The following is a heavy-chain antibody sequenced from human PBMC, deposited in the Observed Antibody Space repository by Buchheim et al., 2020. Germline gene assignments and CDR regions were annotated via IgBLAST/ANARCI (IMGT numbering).Heavy chain of an antibody. CDR3: AKGMTGGVSPYYYYGMDV. CDR2: ISYDGSNK. V-gene: IGHV3-30*18. Sequence: QVQLVESGGGVVQPGRSLRLSCAASGFTFSSYGMHWVRQAPGKGLEWVAVISYDGSNKYYADSVKGRFTISRDNSKNTLYLQMNSLRAEDTAVYYCAKGMTGGVSPYYYYGMDVWGQGTT. J-gene: IGHJ6*02. CDR1: GFTFSSYG. D-gene: IGHD2-8*02.